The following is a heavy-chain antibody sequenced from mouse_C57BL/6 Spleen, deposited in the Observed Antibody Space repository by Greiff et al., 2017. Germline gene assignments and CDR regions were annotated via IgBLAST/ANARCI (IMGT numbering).Heavy chain of an antibody. Sequence: QVQLQQPGAELVKPGASVKLSCKASGYTFTSYWMHWVKQRPGQGLEWIGMIRTSGGSTNYNEKFKSKATLTVDKSSSTSYMQRSILSSEDSAVYYCARRRDYNYAMDYWGQGTSVTVSS. CDR2: IRTSGGST. J-gene: IGHJ4*01. CDR3: ARRRDYNYAMDY. V-gene: IGHV1-64*01. D-gene: IGHD2-12*01. CDR1: GYTFTSYW.